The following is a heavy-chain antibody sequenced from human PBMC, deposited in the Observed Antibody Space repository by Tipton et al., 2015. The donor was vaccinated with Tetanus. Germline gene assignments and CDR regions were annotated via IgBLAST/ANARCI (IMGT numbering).Heavy chain of an antibody. V-gene: IGHV4-39*07. Sequence: TLSLTCTVSDESISSSSYYWGWIRHHPGRGLEWIASISNSGTSYNNPSFRSRVTISVDTSKNQFSLKLTSVTAADSAIYYCVRAKLRRGFSGYLYYDLWGRGTLVTVSS. CDR1: DESISSSSYY. J-gene: IGHJ2*01. D-gene: IGHD5-12*01. CDR2: ISNSGTS. CDR3: VRAKLRRGFSGYLYYDL.